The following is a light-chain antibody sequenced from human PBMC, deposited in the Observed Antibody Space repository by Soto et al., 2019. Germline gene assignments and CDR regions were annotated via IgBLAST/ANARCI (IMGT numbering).Light chain of an antibody. CDR2: GAS. CDR1: QSVSSSY. Sequence: EIVLTQSPGTLSLSPGERATLSCRASQSVSSSYLAWYQQKNGQAPRLLIYGASSRDTGIPDRFRGSGSGTDFTLTISRLEPEDFAVYFCQQYGSSPTTFGQGTKVDIK. CDR3: QQYGSSPTT. J-gene: IGKJ1*01. V-gene: IGKV3-20*01.